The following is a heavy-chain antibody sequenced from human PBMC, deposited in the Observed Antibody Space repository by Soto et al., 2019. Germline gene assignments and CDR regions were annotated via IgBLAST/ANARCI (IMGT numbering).Heavy chain of an antibody. CDR1: GGTFSSYA. D-gene: IGHD2-2*01. J-gene: IGHJ6*02. V-gene: IGHV1-69*13. CDR3: ARSDCSSTSCYLINYYYYYYGMDV. Sequence: SVKVSCKASGGTFSSYAISWVRQAPGQGLEWMGGIIPIFGTANYAQKFQGRVTITADESTSTAYMELSSLRSEDTAVYYCARSDCSSTSCYLINYYYYYYGMDVWGQGTTVTVSS. CDR2: IIPIFGTA.